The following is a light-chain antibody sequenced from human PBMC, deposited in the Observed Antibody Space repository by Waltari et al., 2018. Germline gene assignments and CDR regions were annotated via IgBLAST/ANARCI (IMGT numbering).Light chain of an antibody. V-gene: IGKV1-39*01. J-gene: IGKJ2*01. CDR3: QQSYNNPYT. CDR2: AAS. CDR1: QTISTD. Sequence: DIQMTQSPSSLSASVGDRVTITCRASQTISTDLNWYQQKPGKAPKLLMFAASTLQSGVPSMFSGSGSGTDFTLTISSLQPEDFATYYCQQSYNNPYTFGQGTKLEIK.